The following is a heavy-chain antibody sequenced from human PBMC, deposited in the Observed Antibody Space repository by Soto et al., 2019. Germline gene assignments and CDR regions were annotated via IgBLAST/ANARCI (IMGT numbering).Heavy chain of an antibody. Sequence: QVHLLLQSGAEVKKPGSSVKVSCKASGGTPSNSAISWVRQAPGQGLEWMGGIIPVFGLVKYAQNFQGRVTITADESTNAVYMALSSLTPEDTAVYYCAGGRIVVVGSRAYYGRDVWGQGTTVTVSS. CDR1: GGTPSNSA. D-gene: IGHD3-22*01. CDR2: IIPVFGLV. CDR3: AGGRIVVVGSRAYYGRDV. J-gene: IGHJ6*02. V-gene: IGHV1-69*01.